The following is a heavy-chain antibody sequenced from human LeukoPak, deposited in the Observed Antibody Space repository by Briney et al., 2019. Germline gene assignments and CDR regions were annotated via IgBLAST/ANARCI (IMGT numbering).Heavy chain of an antibody. V-gene: IGHV3-21*06. CDR2: RSINSSYI. D-gene: IGHD3-3*01. CDR1: GVTFSSYS. J-gene: IGHJ4*02. Sequence: WESLRLSCAASGVTFSSYSMNWVRQAPGKGLGLVSSRSINSSYIYYADSVKGRFAISRDDAKNSLYLQMNSLRAEDTAVYYCARGLRSWSGYYFPDYFDYWGQGTLVTVSS. CDR3: ARGLRSWSGYYFPDYFDY.